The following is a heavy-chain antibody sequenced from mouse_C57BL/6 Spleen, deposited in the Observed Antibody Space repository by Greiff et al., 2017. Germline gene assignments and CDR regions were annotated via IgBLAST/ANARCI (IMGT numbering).Heavy chain of an antibody. J-gene: IGHJ3*01. V-gene: IGHV5-9-1*02. CDR3: TRDEDSSGYVAY. CDR1: GFTFSSYA. D-gene: IGHD3-2*02. CDR2: ISSGGDYI. Sequence: EVKLQESGEGLVKPGGSLTLSCAASGFTFSSYAMSWVRKTPEKRLEWVAYISSGGDYIYYADTVKGRFTISRDNARNTLYLQMSSLKSEDTAMYYCTRDEDSSGYVAYWGQGTLVTVSA.